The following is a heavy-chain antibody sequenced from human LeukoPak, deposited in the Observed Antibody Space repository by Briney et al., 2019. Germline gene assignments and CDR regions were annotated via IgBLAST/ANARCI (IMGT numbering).Heavy chain of an antibody. J-gene: IGHJ5*02. D-gene: IGHD3-10*02. Sequence: GASVKVSCKASGGTFSSYAISWVRQAPGQGLEWMGGMIAIFGTANYAQKFQGRVTITADESTSTAYMELSSLRSEDTAVYYCARVRESVYSGSYLGVFDPWGQGTLVTVSS. V-gene: IGHV1-69*13. CDR1: GGTFSSYA. CDR3: ARVRESVYSGSYLGVFDP. CDR2: MIAIFGTA.